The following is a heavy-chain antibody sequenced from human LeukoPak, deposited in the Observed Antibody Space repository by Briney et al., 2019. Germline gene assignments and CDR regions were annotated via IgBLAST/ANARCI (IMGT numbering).Heavy chain of an antibody. Sequence: LGESLKISCRGSGYYFNSYWIAWVRQMPGKGLVWMGIIYPGDSETTYSPSFQGQVTISADKSITTAYLQWNSLKASDTAIYYCARAYGSGKHYYYYLDVWGEGTTVTISS. D-gene: IGHD3-10*01. CDR1: GYYFNSYW. J-gene: IGHJ6*03. V-gene: IGHV5-51*01. CDR2: IYPGDSET. CDR3: ARAYGSGKHYYYYLDV.